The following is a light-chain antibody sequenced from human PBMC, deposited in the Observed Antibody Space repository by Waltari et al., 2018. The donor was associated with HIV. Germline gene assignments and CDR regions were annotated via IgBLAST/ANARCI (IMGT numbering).Light chain of an antibody. CDR1: RRNLGSYF. J-gene: IGLJ2*01. CDR3: QSYYLTNVV. V-gene: IGLV6-57*04. Sequence: MLTQPHSVSESPGQPVTISCPRSRRNLGSYFLPWYQRRPGSAPTTLIYEDDKRPSGVPDRFSGSIDSSSNSASLTISGLKTEDEADYYCQSYYLTNVVFGGGTKLTVL. CDR2: EDD.